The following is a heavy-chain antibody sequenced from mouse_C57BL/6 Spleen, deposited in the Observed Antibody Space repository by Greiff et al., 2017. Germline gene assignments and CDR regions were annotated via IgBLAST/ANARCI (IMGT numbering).Heavy chain of an antibody. V-gene: IGHV2-2*01. CDR1: GFSLTSYG. J-gene: IGHJ1*03. CDR3: ARTNYDYEGYFDV. Sequence: VKLMESGPGLVQPSQSLSITCTVSGFSLTSYGVHWVRQSPGKGLEWLGVIWSGGSTDYNAAFISRLSISKDNSKSQVFFKMNSLQADDTAIYYCARTNYDYEGYFDVWGTGTTVTVSS. CDR2: IWSGGST. D-gene: IGHD2-4*01.